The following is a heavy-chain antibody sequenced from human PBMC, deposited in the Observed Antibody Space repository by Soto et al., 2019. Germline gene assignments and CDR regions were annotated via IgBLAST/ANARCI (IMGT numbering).Heavy chain of an antibody. V-gene: IGHV1-18*04. CDR1: GYTXTSYG. Sequence: SXKVSFRASGYTXTSYGVGLVRQAPGQGIEWMGWSIAYNGNTNYAQKLQGRVTMATDTSTSKAYMELRSMRSDDTAVYYCARDIGVWGSYCNYDYWGQGTLATVS. J-gene: IGHJ4*02. CDR2: SIAYNGNT. CDR3: ARDIGVWGSYCNYDY. D-gene: IGHD3-16*01.